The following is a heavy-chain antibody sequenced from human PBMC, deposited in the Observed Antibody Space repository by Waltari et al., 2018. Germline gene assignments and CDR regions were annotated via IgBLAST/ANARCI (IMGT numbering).Heavy chain of an antibody. CDR2: IFAGGSI. CDR3: TRDSNDYFFS. J-gene: IGHJ4*02. CDR1: GGFINNNY. Sequence: QVQLQESGPGVVKPSETLSLTCTVSGGFINNNYWSWIRQPAGKGLEWIGRIFAGGSINYNPSLKSRVTMSIDTTRNQFSLRLVDVTAADAAVYYCTRDSNDYFFSWGQGALVAVSS. D-gene: IGHD4-17*01. V-gene: IGHV4-4*07.